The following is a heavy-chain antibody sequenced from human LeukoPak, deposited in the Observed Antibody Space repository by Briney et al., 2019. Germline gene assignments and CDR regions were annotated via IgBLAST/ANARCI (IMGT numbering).Heavy chain of an antibody. CDR1: GFTFSSYW. J-gene: IGHJ4*02. Sequence: QAGGSQRLSCAASGFTFSSYWMSWVRQAPGKGLEWVANIKQDGSEKYYVDSVKGRFTISRDNAKNSLYLQMNSLRAEDTAVYYCARALPDYDFWSGYYSGNFDYWGQGTLVTVSS. V-gene: IGHV3-7*01. CDR2: IKQDGSEK. CDR3: ARALPDYDFWSGYYSGNFDY. D-gene: IGHD3-3*01.